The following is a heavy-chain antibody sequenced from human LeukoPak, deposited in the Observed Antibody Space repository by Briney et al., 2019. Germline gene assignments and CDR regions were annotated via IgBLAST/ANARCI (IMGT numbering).Heavy chain of an antibody. CDR2: ISSSSSYI. CDR3: ARDPMYYDILTGYSPYYFDY. D-gene: IGHD3-9*01. J-gene: IGHJ4*02. Sequence: GGSLRLSCAASGFTFSSYSMNWVRQAPGKGLEWVSSISSSSSYIYYADSVKGRFTISRDNAKNSLYLQMNSLRAENTAVYYCARDPMYYDILTGYSPYYFDYWGQGTLVTVSS. CDR1: GFTFSSYS. V-gene: IGHV3-21*01.